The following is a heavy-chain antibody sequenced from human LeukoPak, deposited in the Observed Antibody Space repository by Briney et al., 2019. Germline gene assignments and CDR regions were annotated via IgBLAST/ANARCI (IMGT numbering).Heavy chain of an antibody. CDR3: ARGGGLYSSPYYFDY. CDR2: IIPIFGTA. D-gene: IGHD6-13*01. CDR1: GGTFSSYA. J-gene: IGHJ4*02. V-gene: IGHV1-69*01. Sequence: ASVKVSCKASGGTFSSYAISWVRQAPGQGLEWMGGIIPIFGTANYAQKFQGRVTITADESTSTAYMELSSLRSEDTAVYYCARGGGLYSSPYYFDYWGQGTLVTVSS.